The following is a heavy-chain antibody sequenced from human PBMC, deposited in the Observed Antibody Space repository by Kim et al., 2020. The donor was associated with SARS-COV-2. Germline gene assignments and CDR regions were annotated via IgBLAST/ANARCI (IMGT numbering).Heavy chain of an antibody. V-gene: IGHV3-15*01. CDR1: GFTFSNAW. J-gene: IGHJ6*02. CDR3: AVSGLLSYGMDV. Sequence: GGSLRLSCAASGFTFSNAWMSWVRQAPGKGLEWVGRIKSKTDGGTTDYAAPVKGRFTISRDDSKNTLYLQMNSLKTEDTAVYYCAVSGLLSYGMDVWGQGTTVTVSS. CDR2: IKSKTDGGTT. D-gene: IGHD6-19*01.